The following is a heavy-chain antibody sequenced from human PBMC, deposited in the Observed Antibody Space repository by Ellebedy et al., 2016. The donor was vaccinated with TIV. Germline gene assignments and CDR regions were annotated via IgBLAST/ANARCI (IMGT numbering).Heavy chain of an antibody. CDR3: ARAGGGFLEWLSQDYFDY. V-gene: IGHV3-74*01. J-gene: IGHJ4*02. Sequence: PGGSLRLSCGASGFIFKNFLMYWVRQAPGKGPEWVSRISGDGRTTNYADSVKGRFSISRDHANNMVYLQMNSLRAEDTAVYNCARAGGGFLEWLSQDYFDYWGQGTLVTVSS. D-gene: IGHD3-3*01. CDR1: GFIFKNFL. CDR2: ISGDGRTT.